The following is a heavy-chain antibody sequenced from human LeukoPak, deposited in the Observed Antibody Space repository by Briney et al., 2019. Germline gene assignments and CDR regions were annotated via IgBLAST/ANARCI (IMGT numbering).Heavy chain of an antibody. J-gene: IGHJ4*02. V-gene: IGHV4-31*03. CDR2: ICYSGST. Sequence: SETLPLTCTVSGGSISSGGYCWSWIRQHPGKGLEWIGYICYSGSTYYNPSLKSRVSISVDTSKNQFSLKLSSVTAADTAVYYCARGLWYDRYFDYWGQGTLVTVSS. D-gene: IGHD3-22*01. CDR3: ARGLWYDRYFDY. CDR1: GGSISSGGYC.